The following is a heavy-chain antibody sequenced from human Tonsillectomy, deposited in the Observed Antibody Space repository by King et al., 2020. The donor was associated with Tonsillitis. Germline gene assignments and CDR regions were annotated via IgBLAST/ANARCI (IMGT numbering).Heavy chain of an antibody. D-gene: IGHD6-19*01. CDR1: GGSISTYY. CDR3: ARGWLDPFDYYYYMDV. Sequence: VQLQESGPGLVKPSETLSLTCTVSGGSISTYYWNWIRQPPGKGLEWIGYVYYSGSTKYNPSLKSRVTISVDTSKNQFSLKLSSVTAADTAMYYCARGWLDPFDYYYYMDVWDKGTTVTVSS. V-gene: IGHV4-59*01. CDR2: VYYSGST. J-gene: IGHJ6*03.